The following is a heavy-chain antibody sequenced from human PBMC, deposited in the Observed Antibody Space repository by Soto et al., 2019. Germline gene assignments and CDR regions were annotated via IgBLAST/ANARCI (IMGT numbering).Heavy chain of an antibody. Sequence: SVKVSCKASGGTFSSYAISWVRQAPGQGLEWMGGIIPIFGTANYAQKFQGRVTITADESTSTAYMELSSPRSEDTAVYYCAREWLGADYYYYGMDVWGQGTTVTVSS. V-gene: IGHV1-69*13. D-gene: IGHD6-19*01. CDR3: AREWLGADYYYYGMDV. CDR2: IIPIFGTA. CDR1: GGTFSSYA. J-gene: IGHJ6*02.